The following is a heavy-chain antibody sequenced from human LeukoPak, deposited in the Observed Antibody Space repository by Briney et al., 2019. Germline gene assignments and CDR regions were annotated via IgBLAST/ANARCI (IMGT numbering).Heavy chain of an antibody. V-gene: IGHV4-61*02. Sequence: SETLSLTRTVSGASISSGSYYWSWIRQPAGKGLEWIGRTYSSGSTNYNPSLKSRVTISVDTSKNQFSLKLRFVTAADTAVYYCARHGRYYDILTGYYYWFDPWGQGTLVTVSS. CDR2: TYSSGST. D-gene: IGHD3-9*01. J-gene: IGHJ5*02. CDR3: ARHGRYYDILTGYYYWFDP. CDR1: GASISSGSYY.